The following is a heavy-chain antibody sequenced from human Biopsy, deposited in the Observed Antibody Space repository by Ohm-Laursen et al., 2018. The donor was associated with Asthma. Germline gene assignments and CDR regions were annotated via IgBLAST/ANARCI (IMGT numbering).Heavy chain of an antibody. CDR3: ARTYYDFLTGQVIHAFAI. Sequence: ASVKVSCNASGYTFISYAIHWVRQAPGQRLEWMGWINAGNGNTKYSQKFQGRVTITRDTSASTAYMELSSLRSEDTAVYYCARTYYDFLTGQVIHAFAIWGQGTMVTVSS. V-gene: IGHV1-3*01. CDR2: INAGNGNT. CDR1: GYTFISYA. J-gene: IGHJ3*02. D-gene: IGHD3-9*01.